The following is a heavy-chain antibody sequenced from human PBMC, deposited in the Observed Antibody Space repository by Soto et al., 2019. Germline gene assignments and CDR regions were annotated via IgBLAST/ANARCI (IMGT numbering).Heavy chain of an antibody. Sequence: HPGGSLRLYCASSGVTVSSNYMSWVRQAPGKGLEWVSVIYSGGSTYYADSVKGRFTISRDNSKNTLYLQMNSLRAEDTAVYYCARESWDSGSYGNYYYYGMDVWGQGTTVPVSS. V-gene: IGHV3-53*01. CDR3: ARESWDSGSYGNYYYYGMDV. CDR2: IYSGGST. D-gene: IGHD1-26*01. CDR1: GVTVSSNY. J-gene: IGHJ6*02.